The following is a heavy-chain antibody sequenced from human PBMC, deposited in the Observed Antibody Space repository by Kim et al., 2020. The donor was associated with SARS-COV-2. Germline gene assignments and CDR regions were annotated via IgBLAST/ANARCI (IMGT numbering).Heavy chain of an antibody. V-gene: IGHV3-30*18. J-gene: IGHJ6*02. CDR3: AKESGSGSYYAWTYYYYGMDF. CDR2: ISYDGSNK. Sequence: GGSLRLSCAASGFTFSSYGMHGVRKAPGKGLEWVAVISYDGSNKYYADSVKGRFTISRDNSKNTLYLQMNSLRAEDTAVYYCAKESGSGSYYAWTYYYYGMDFWGQGTTVTVSS. D-gene: IGHD3-10*01. CDR1: GFTFSSYG.